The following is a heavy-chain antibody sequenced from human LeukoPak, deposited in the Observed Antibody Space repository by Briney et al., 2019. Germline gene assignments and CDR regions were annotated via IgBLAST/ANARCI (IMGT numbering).Heavy chain of an antibody. Sequence: GESLKISCKGSGYSFTSYWIGWVRQMPGKGLEWMGIIYPGDSDTRYSPSFQAQVTISADKSISTAYLQWSSLKASDTAMYYCARSAFWISPFGHYMDVWGKGTTVTVSS. J-gene: IGHJ6*03. CDR2: IYPGDSDT. V-gene: IGHV5-51*01. D-gene: IGHD3-3*01. CDR3: ARSAFWISPFGHYMDV. CDR1: GYSFTSYW.